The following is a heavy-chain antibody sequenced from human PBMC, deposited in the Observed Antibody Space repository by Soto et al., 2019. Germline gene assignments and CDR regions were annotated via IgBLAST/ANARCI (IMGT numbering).Heavy chain of an antibody. CDR2: ISGSGGST. V-gene: IGHV3-23*01. CDR3: AKDAPSSYDFWSGQKYYFDY. J-gene: IGHJ4*02. CDR1: GFTFSSYA. D-gene: IGHD3-3*01. Sequence: GGSLRLSCAASGFTFSSYAMSWVRQAPGKGLEWVSAISGSGGSTYYADSVKGRFTISRDNYKNTLYLQMNSLRAEDTAVYYCAKDAPSSYDFWSGQKYYFDYWGQGTLVTVSS.